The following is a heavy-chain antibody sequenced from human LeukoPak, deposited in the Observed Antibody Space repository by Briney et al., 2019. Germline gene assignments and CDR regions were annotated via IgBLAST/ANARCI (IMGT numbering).Heavy chain of an antibody. CDR2: ISGSGTNT. J-gene: IGHJ4*02. Sequence: PGGSLRLSCAASGFTFSSYAMSWVRQAPGKGLEWVSAISGSGTNTYYADSVKGRFTISRDNSKNTLYLQMNSLRAEDTAVYYCAKGFRIQMDNWGQGTLVTVSS. V-gene: IGHV3-23*01. CDR1: GFTFSSYA. D-gene: IGHD1-1*01. CDR3: AKGFRIQMDN.